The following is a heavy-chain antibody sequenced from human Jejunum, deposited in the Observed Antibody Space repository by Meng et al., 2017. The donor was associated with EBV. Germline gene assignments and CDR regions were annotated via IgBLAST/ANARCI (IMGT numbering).Heavy chain of an antibody. Sequence: QVQLQESGPGLVQPSGTLSLTCTVSGGSINSKNWWHWVRQAPGKGPQWIGEMNHDGRANYNPSLKSRVTMSVDTSKNQVSLKLSSVTAADTAIYYCARLIVDPIDNWVDPWGQGTLCNVSS. CDR1: GGSINSKNW. CDR3: ARLIVDPIDNWVDP. CDR2: MNHDGRA. J-gene: IGHJ5*02. V-gene: IGHV4-4*02. D-gene: IGHD2-8*01.